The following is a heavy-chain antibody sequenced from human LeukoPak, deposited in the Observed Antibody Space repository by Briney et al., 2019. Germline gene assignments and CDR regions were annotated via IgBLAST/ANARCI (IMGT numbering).Heavy chain of an antibody. Sequence: KSGGSLRLSCAASGFTFSSYAMSWVRQAPGKGLEWVSAISGSGGSTYYADSVKGRFTISRDNSKNTLYLQMNSLRAEDTAVYYCAKDYGDLDAFDIWGQGTMVTVSS. V-gene: IGHV3-23*01. CDR3: AKDYGDLDAFDI. J-gene: IGHJ3*02. CDR1: GFTFSSYA. D-gene: IGHD4-17*01. CDR2: ISGSGGST.